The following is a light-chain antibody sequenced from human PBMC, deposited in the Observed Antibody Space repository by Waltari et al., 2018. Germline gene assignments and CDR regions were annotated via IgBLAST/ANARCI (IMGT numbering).Light chain of an antibody. V-gene: IGLV1-44*01. J-gene: IGLJ3*02. Sequence: QSVLTQPPSASGTPGQRVTISCSGGTSNLGSTHVQWYQHLPGTAPKLLIHSNDERPSGVPDRFSGSKSGTSASLAISGLQSEDEVDYFCATWDDSLGGPVFGGGTKLTVL. CDR3: ATWDDSLGGPV. CDR2: SND. CDR1: TSNLGSTH.